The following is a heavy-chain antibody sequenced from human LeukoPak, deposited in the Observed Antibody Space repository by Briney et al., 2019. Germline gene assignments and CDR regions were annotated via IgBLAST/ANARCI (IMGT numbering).Heavy chain of an antibody. CDR2: IYYSGST. V-gene: IGHV4-59*01. CDR1: GGSISSYY. J-gene: IGHJ4*02. Sequence: PSETLSLACTVSGGSISSYYWSWIRQPPGEGLEWIGYIYYSGSTNYNPSLKSRVTISVDTSKNQFSLKLSSVTAADTAVYYCASRAVAGRENYWGQGTLVTVSS. D-gene: IGHD6-19*01. CDR3: ASRAVAGRENY.